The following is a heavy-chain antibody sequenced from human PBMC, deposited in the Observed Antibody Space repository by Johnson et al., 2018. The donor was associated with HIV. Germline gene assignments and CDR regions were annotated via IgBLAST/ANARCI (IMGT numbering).Heavy chain of an antibody. V-gene: IGHV3-30*04. Sequence: QVQLVESGGGVVQPGRSLRLSCVVSGFTFSSYPMHWVRQAPGKGLEWVAIISYDGNNKYYADSVKGRFTISRDNSKNTLYLQMNSLRAEDTAVYYCARAGRWSGDTFDIWGQGTMVTVSS. CDR2: ISYDGNNK. CDR3: ARAGRWSGDTFDI. CDR1: GFTFSSYP. D-gene: IGHD3-10*01. J-gene: IGHJ3*02.